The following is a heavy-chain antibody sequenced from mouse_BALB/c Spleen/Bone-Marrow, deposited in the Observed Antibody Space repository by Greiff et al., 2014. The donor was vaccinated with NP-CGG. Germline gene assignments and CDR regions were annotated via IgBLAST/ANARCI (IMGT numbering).Heavy chain of an antibody. J-gene: IGHJ2*01. Sequence: VQLQQSGAELVRPGSSVKISCKASGYAFSAYWMNWVKQRPGQGLEWIGQIYPGDGDTNYNGKFKGKATQTADKYSSTSYMQLSSLTSEDSAFYFCTRSTSTFDYWGQGTTLTVSS. D-gene: IGHD1-2*01. CDR2: IYPGDGDT. CDR3: TRSTSTFDY. CDR1: GYAFSAYW. V-gene: IGHV1-80*01.